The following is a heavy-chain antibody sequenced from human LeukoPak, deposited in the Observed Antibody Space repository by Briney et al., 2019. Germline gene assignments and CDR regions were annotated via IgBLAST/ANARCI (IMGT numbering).Heavy chain of an antibody. CDR2: IYHSGST. Sequence: SETLSLTCIVSGYSISSGFYWGWVRQTPGEGLEWIGSIYHSGSTYYNPSLKSRVTISVDTSKNQFSLKLSSVTAADTAVYYCARDTRILTPFDYWGQGTLVTVSS. CDR3: ARDTRILTPFDY. V-gene: IGHV4-38-2*02. CDR1: GYSISSGFY. J-gene: IGHJ4*02. D-gene: IGHD3-9*01.